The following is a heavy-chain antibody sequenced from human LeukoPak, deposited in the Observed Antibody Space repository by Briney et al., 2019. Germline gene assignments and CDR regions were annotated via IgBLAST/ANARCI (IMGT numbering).Heavy chain of an antibody. CDR3: ARDRFRRFDY. Sequence: SGGSLRLSCAASGFTFSRSAMHWVRQPPGKGLEWMAVISNDGMRKFHADSVKGRFTISRDNAKNSLYLQMNSLRAEDTAVYYCARDRFRRFDYWGQGTLVTVSS. D-gene: IGHD3-16*01. CDR2: ISNDGMRK. V-gene: IGHV3-30*04. CDR1: GFTFSRSA. J-gene: IGHJ4*02.